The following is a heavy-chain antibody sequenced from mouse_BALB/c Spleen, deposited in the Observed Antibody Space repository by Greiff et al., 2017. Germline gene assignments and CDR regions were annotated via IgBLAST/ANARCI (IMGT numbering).Heavy chain of an antibody. Sequence: QVQLQQPGAELVKPGTSVKLSCKASGYNFTSYWINWVKLRPGQGLEWIGYIYPGSGSTNYNEKFKSKATLTVDTSSSTAYMQLSSLASEDSALYYCAREGLFDGYLALFAYWGQGTLVTVSA. CDR3: AREGLFDGYLALFAY. D-gene: IGHD2-3*01. CDR2: IYPGSGST. CDR1: GYNFTSYW. J-gene: IGHJ3*01. V-gene: IGHV1-55*01.